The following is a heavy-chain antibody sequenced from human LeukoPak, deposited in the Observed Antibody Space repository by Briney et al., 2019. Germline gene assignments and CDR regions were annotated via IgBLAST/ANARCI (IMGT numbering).Heavy chain of an antibody. Sequence: GGSLRLSCAASGFTFSGYAMRWVRQAPGKGLEWVSAISDSGSGTYYADFVKGRFTISRDNSKNTLYLQMNTLRAEDTAVYYCVKDWSGVYFIHWGQRPAVNVSS. CDR2: ISDSGSGT. J-gene: IGHJ1*01. V-gene: IGHV3-23*01. CDR3: VKDWSGVYFIH. D-gene: IGHD3-3*01. CDR1: GFTFSGYA.